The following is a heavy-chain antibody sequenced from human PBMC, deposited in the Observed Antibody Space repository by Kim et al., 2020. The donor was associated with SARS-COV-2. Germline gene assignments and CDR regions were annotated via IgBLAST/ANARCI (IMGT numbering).Heavy chain of an antibody. CDR2: ISYDGSNK. J-gene: IGHJ6*03. CDR3: ANMGYKGNYYYYYYMDV. D-gene: IGHD5-18*01. V-gene: IGHV3-30*18. CDR1: GFTFSSYG. Sequence: GGSLRLSCAASGFTFSSYGMHWVRRAPGKGLEWVAVISYDGSNKYYADSVKGRFTISRDNSKNTLYLQMNSLRAEDTAVYYCANMGYKGNYYYYYYMDVWGKGTTVTVSS.